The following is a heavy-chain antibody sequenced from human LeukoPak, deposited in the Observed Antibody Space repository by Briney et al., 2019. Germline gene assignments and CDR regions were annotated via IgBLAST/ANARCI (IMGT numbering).Heavy chain of an antibody. Sequence: PGGSLRLSCAASGFTFSTYSMNWVRQAPGKGLEWVSSISSSSSYIYYADSVKGRFTISRDNAKDSLYLQMNGLRAEDTAVYCCARDRSASIAVVTAEIDYRGQGTLVTVSS. J-gene: IGHJ4*02. CDR1: GFTFSTYS. D-gene: IGHD6-19*01. V-gene: IGHV3-21*01. CDR2: ISSSSSYI. CDR3: ARDRSASIAVVTAEIDY.